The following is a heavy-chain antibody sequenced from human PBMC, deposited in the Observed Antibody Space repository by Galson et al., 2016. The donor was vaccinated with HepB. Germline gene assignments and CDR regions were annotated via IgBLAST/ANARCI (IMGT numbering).Heavy chain of an antibody. CDR3: AKDSYYDILTGPTYYYYGMDV. V-gene: IGHV3-30*04. J-gene: IGHJ6*02. CDR1: GFTFSSYA. D-gene: IGHD3-9*01. Sequence: SLRLSCAASGFTFSSYAMHWVRQAPGKGLEWVAVISYDGSNKYYEDSVKGRFTISRDNSKNTPYLQMNSLRAEDTAVYYCAKDSYYDILTGPTYYYYGMDVWGQGTTVTVSS. CDR2: ISYDGSNK.